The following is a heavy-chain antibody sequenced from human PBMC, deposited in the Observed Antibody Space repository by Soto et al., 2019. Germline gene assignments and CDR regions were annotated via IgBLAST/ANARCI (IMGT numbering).Heavy chain of an antibody. CDR2: IYSGGST. V-gene: IGHV3-53*01. CDR3: AREAPGLGVTAINPTSHGGMDV. J-gene: IGHJ6*02. Sequence: EVQLVESGGGLIQPGGSLRLSCAASGFTVSSNYMSWVRQAPGKGLEWVSVIYSGGSTYYAGSVKGRFTISRDNSKNTMDFQMNSLRAEDTAVYYCAREAPGLGVTAINPTSHGGMDVWGQGTTVTVSS. CDR1: GFTVSSNY. D-gene: IGHD2-21*02.